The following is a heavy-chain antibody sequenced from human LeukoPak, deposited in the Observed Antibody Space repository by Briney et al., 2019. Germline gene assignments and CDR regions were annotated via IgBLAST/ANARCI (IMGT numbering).Heavy chain of an antibody. Sequence: ASVKVSCKVSGYTPVELSMHWVRQAPGKGLEWMGGFDPEDGETIYAQKFQGRVTMTEDTSTDTAYMELRSLRSDDTAVYYCARAADPAAPGDHDGWFDPWGQGTLVTVSS. D-gene: IGHD4-17*01. CDR1: GYTPVELS. CDR2: FDPEDGET. V-gene: IGHV1-24*01. J-gene: IGHJ5*02. CDR3: ARAADPAAPGDHDGWFDP.